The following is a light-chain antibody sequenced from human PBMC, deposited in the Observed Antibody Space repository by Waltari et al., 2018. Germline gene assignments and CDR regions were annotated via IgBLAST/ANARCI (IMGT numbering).Light chain of an antibody. CDR1: QSVFHTNNKNC. CDR2: WAS. Sequence: DIVLTQSPDSLAVSLGERATISCRSSQSVFHTNNKNCLAWYQQKPGQPPRLLFYWASTRESGVPDRFSGSGSGTDFTLAISSLQAEDVATYFCQQYYSSPLTFGGGTKVEFK. CDR3: QQYYSSPLT. V-gene: IGKV4-1*01. J-gene: IGKJ4*01.